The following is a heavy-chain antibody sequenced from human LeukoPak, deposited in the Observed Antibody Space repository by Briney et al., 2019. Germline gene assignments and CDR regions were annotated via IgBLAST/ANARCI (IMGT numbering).Heavy chain of an antibody. V-gene: IGHV1-2*02. CDR1: GGTFSSYA. CDR2: ISPYSGGT. Sequence: ASVKVSCKASGGTFSSYAISWVRQAPGQGLEWMGWISPYSGGTTYAQNFQGRVTMTRDTSISTAYMELSSLTSDDTAVYYCARKSGYTYSFDYWGQGALVTVSS. D-gene: IGHD5-18*01. CDR3: ARKSGYTYSFDY. J-gene: IGHJ4*02.